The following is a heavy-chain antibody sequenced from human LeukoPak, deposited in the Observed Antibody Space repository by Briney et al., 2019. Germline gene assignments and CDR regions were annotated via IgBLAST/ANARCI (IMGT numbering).Heavy chain of an antibody. Sequence: ASVKVSCKVSGYTLTELSMHWVRKAPGKGLEGMGGFDPEDGETIYAQKFQGRVTMTEDTSTDTAYMELSSLRSEDTAVYYCATVRGGITMVRGVITTSPYYFDYWGQGTLVTVSS. CDR2: FDPEDGET. J-gene: IGHJ4*02. V-gene: IGHV1-24*01. D-gene: IGHD3-10*01. CDR3: ATVRGGITMVRGVITTSPYYFDY. CDR1: GYTLTELS.